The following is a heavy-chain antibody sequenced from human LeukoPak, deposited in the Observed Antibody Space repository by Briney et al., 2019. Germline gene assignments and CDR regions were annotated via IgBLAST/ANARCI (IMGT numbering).Heavy chain of an antibody. J-gene: IGHJ4*01. CDR2: IKDNGAGGTT. CDR3: ATTRRVVGIGW. Sequence: GGSLSLSCGGSGFTFSHAWMSWVRQAPGKGLEWVGRIKDNGAGGTTDYAAPVKGRVTISRDDSKNTVYMDIKSLRTEDTAVYFCATTRRVVGIGWWREGTLVIVSS. D-gene: IGHD6-19*01. CDR1: GFTFSHAW. V-gene: IGHV3-15*05.